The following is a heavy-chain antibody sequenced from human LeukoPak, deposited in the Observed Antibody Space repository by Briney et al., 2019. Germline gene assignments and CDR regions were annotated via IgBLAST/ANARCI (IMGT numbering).Heavy chain of an antibody. CDR2: IYYSGST. V-gene: IGHV4-59*01. CDR3: ARGPSSGYTDY. CDR1: GGSISSYY. J-gene: IGHJ4*02. Sequence: SETLSLTCTVSGGSISSYYWSWIRQPPGKGLEWIGYIYYSGSTNYNPSLKSRVTISVDTSKNQFSLKLSSVTAADTAVYYCARGPSSGYTDYWGQGTLVTVSS. D-gene: IGHD3-3*01.